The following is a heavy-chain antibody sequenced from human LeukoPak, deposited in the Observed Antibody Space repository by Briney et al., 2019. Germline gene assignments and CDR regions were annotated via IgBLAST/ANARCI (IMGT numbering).Heavy chain of an antibody. CDR2: IKPDGSDK. Sequence: PGGSLRLSCVGSGFSFRSHWVNLVRQSPGKGLEWVANIKPDGSDKYYVDSARGRFTVSRDNAKNSAFLQMNSLRAEDTAIYYCATISAQTFDIWGQGTLVSVSS. CDR3: ATISAQTFDI. D-gene: IGHD5-24*01. J-gene: IGHJ3*02. CDR1: GFSFRSHW. V-gene: IGHV3-7*01.